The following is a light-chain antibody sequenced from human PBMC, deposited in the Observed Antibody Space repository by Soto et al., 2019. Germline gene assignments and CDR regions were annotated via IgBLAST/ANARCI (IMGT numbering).Light chain of an antibody. J-gene: IGLJ1*01. CDR3: SSYTSSSRNV. CDR2: DVS. Sequence: SVLTQPASVSGSPGQSITISCTGTSSEVGGYNYVSWYQQHPGKAPKLMIYDVSNRPSGVSNRFSGSKSGNTASLTISGLQAEDEADYYCSSYTSSSRNVFGTGTKVTVL. CDR1: SSEVGGYNY. V-gene: IGLV2-14*01.